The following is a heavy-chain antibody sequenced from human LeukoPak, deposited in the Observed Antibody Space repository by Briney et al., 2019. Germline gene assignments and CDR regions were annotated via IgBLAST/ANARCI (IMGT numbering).Heavy chain of an antibody. D-gene: IGHD4-11*01. V-gene: IGHV3-23*01. CDR1: GFTFSSHA. CDR3: ARGRLPKYYFDS. Sequence: GGSLRLSCAASGFTFSSHAMSWVRQAPGKGLEWVSAISGSGGSTYYADSVKGRFTVSRDNSKSTVYLQMNSLRVDDTAVYYCARGRLPKYYFDSWGQGTLVTVSS. CDR2: ISGSGGST. J-gene: IGHJ4*02.